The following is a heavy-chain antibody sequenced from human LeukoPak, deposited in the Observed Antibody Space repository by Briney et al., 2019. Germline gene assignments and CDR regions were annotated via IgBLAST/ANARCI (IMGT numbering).Heavy chain of an antibody. CDR1: GFTLSSYP. V-gene: IGHV3-23*01. D-gene: IGHD6-6*01. CDR3: ATETIGARPLNWLDP. J-gene: IGHJ5*02. Sequence: GGSLRLSCCASGFTLSSYPMSWVRQAPGKGLEWVSAISGSGGSTYYADSVKGRFTISRDNSKNTLYLQMNSLRAEDTAVYYCATETIGARPLNWLDPWGQGTLVTVSS. CDR2: ISGSGGST.